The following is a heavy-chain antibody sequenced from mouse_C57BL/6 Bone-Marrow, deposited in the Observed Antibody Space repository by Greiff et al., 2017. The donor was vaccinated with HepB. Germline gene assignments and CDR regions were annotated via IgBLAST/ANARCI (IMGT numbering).Heavy chain of an antibody. CDR3: TGELGRFAY. D-gene: IGHD4-1*01. CDR2: IYPGNSDT. Sequence: DVKLQESGTVLARPGASVKMSCKTSGYTFTSYWMHWVKQRPGQGLEWIGAIYPGNSDTSYNQKFKGKAKLTAVTSASTAYMELSSLTNEDSAVYYCTGELGRFAYWGQGTLVTVSA. V-gene: IGHV1-5*01. J-gene: IGHJ3*01. CDR1: GYTFTSYW.